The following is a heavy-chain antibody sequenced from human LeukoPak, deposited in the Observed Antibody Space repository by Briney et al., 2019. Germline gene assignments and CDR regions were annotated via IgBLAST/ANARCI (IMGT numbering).Heavy chain of an antibody. V-gene: IGHV4-34*01. CDR1: GGSFSGYY. CDR3: ARVSVVRGVIRYYFDY. Sequence: SETLSLTCAVYGGSFSGYYWSWIRQPPGKGPEWIGEINHSGSTNYNPSLKSRVTISVDTSKNQFSLKLSSVTAADTAVYYCARVSVVRGVIRYYFDYWGQGTLVTVSS. CDR2: INHSGST. J-gene: IGHJ4*02. D-gene: IGHD3-10*01.